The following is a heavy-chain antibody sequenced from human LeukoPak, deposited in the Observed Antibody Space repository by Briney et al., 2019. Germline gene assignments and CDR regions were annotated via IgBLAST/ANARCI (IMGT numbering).Heavy chain of an antibody. CDR3: ARDRWLRRGNLPGHNGMDV. CDR2: IYHSGST. J-gene: IGHJ6*02. D-gene: IGHD5-12*01. CDR1: GFTFSSYA. V-gene: IGHV4-30-2*01. Sequence: LRLSCAASGFTFSSYAMSWVRQAPGKGLEWIGYIYHSGSTYYNPSLKSRVTISVDRSKNQFSLKLSSVTAADTAVYYCARDRWLRRGNLPGHNGMDVWGQGTTVTVSS.